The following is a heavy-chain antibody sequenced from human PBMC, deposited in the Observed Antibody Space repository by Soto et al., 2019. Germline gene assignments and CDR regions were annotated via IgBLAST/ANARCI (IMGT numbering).Heavy chain of an antibody. CDR2: IIPILGIA. CDR3: ARDEGSSGYYHDY. J-gene: IGHJ4*02. Sequence: ASVKVSCKASGGTFSSYTISWVRQAPGQGLEWMGRIIPILGIANYAQKFQGRVTITADKSTSTAYMELSSLRSEDTAVYYCARDEGSSGYYHDYWGQGTLVTVSS. CDR1: GGTFSSYT. V-gene: IGHV1-69*04. D-gene: IGHD3-22*01.